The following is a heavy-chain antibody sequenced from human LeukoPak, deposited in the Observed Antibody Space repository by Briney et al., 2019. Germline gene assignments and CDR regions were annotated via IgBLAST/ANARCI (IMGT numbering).Heavy chain of an antibody. CDR1: GVSISAYY. CDR2: ISASGAI. D-gene: IGHD1-26*01. CDR3: MSALGT. Sequence: SETLSLTCSVSGVSISAYYWSWIRQPAGEGLEFVGLISASGAINFNPSLKSRVTMSIDTSKNQFSLKLTSMTAADTAVYYCMSALGTWGQGTLVTVSS. J-gene: IGHJ5*02. V-gene: IGHV4-4*07.